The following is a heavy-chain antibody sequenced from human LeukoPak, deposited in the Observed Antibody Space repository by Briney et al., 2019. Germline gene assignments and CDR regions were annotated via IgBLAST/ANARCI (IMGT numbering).Heavy chain of an antibody. V-gene: IGHV3-7*03. D-gene: IGHD5-12*01. CDR3: AREDTENSGYLDY. J-gene: IGHJ4*02. CDR2: IKQDGSEK. CDR1: GFTFSSYW. Sequence: PGGSLRLSCAASGFTFSSYWMSWVRQAPGKGLEWVANIKQDGSEKYYVDSVKGRFTISRDNAKNSLYLQMNSLRAEDTAVYYCAREDTENSGYLDYWGQGTLVTVSS.